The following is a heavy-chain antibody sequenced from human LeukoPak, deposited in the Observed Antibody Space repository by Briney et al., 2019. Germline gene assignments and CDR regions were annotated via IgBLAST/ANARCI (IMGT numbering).Heavy chain of an antibody. Sequence: GGSLRLSCAASGFTVSSNYMSWVRQAPGKGLEWVSVIYSGGSTYYADSVKGRFTISRDNSKNTLYLQMNSLRAEDTAVYYCAKDRFYSGSPRAFDMWGRGTMVTVSS. D-gene: IGHD1-26*01. V-gene: IGHV3-53*01. CDR1: GFTVSSNY. J-gene: IGHJ3*02. CDR2: IYSGGST. CDR3: AKDRFYSGSPRAFDM.